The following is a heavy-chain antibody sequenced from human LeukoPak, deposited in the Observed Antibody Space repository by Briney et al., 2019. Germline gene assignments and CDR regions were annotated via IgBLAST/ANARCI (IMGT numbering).Heavy chain of an antibody. Sequence: GGSLRLSCAASGFTFSSYWMHWVRQAPGKGLEWVANIKQDGNEIYYVDSVKGRFTISRDNARNSLYLQMNSLRVGDTAVYYCARAFDVWGKGTTVTVSS. V-gene: IGHV3-7*01. CDR3: ARAFDV. CDR1: GFTFSSYW. CDR2: IKQDGNEI. J-gene: IGHJ6*04.